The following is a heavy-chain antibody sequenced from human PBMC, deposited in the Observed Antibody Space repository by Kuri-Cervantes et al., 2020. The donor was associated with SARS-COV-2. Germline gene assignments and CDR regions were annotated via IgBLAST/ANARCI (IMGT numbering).Heavy chain of an antibody. CDR3: GRELLLYYYYMDV. CDR1: GFIFNRFA. D-gene: IGHD2-21*01. J-gene: IGHJ6*03. CDR2: VSYDGSSK. Sequence: GGSLRLSCAASGFIFNRFAIQWVRQAPGKGLEWVAVVSYDGSSKYYADSVKGRFTISRDNSKNTVYLQMNSLRAEDTAVYYCGRELLLYYYYMDVWGKGTTVTVSS. V-gene: IGHV3-30-3*01.